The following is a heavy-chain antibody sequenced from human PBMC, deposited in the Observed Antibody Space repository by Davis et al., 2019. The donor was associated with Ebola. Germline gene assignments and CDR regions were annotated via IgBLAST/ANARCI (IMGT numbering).Heavy chain of an antibody. V-gene: IGHV3-30*02. D-gene: IGHD7-27*01. J-gene: IGHJ4*02. Sequence: GESLKISCEVSGFTFSTYDMHWVRQTPGKGLEWVAFVQSDGSNKYYADSVRGRFTISRDNSKNTLYLQMSSLRPGDTAVYYCATLPGDSIYVDYWGQGTLVTVSS. CDR3: ATLPGDSIYVDY. CDR2: VQSDGSNK. CDR1: GFTFSTYD.